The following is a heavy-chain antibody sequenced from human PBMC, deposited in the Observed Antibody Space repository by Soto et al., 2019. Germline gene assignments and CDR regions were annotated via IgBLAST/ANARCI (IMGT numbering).Heavy chain of an antibody. D-gene: IGHD2-21*02. CDR3: GGGGGDTYFDD. J-gene: IGHJ4*02. CDR2: ISVSGGST. V-gene: IGHV3-23*01. CDR1: GLTFTTFA. Sequence: EVQLLESGGGLVQPGGSLRLACAASGLTFTTFAMSRVRQAPGKGLEWVSAISVSGGSTYYADSVKGRFTMSRDNSKNPVYRKMTTRKAKDPALNSCGGGGGDTYFDDGGKEPLSPVS.